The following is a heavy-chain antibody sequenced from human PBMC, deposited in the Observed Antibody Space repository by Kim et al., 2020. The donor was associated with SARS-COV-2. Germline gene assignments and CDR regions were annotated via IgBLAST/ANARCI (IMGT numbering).Heavy chain of an antibody. CDR3: ARSRTNGDTEYFQY. D-gene: IGHD7-27*01. V-gene: IGHV1-2*02. Sequence: YAQKFQGRVPVTRDTSINTAYMELSSLRSDDTAVYYCARSRTNGDTEYFQYWGQGTLVTVSS. J-gene: IGHJ1*01.